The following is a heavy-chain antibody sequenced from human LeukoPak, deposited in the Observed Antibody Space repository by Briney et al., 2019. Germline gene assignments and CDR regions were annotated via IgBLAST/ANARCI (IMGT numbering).Heavy chain of an antibody. CDR1: GFTFSSYA. D-gene: IGHD6-19*01. CDR2: ISGSGGST. V-gene: IGHV3-23*01. J-gene: IGHJ4*02. Sequence: GGSLRLSCAASGFTFSSYAMSWVRQAPGKGLEWVLGISGSGGSTYYADSVNGRFTISRDNSKSTLYLQMHSLRAGDTAVYYCAKASSSGSYGVYYFDCWGQGTLVTVSS. CDR3: AKASSSGSYGVYYFDC.